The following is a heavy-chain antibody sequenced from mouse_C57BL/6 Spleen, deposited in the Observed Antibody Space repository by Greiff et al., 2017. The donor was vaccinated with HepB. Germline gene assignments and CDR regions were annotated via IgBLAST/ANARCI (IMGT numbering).Heavy chain of an antibody. V-gene: IGHV1-80*01. CDR3: ARKLYPYAMDY. Sequence: VQLQQSGAELVKPGASVKISCKASGYAFSSYWMNWVKQRPGKGLEWIGQIYPGDGDTNYNGKFKGKATLTADKSSSTAYMQLSSLTSEDSAVYFCARKLYPYAMDYWGQGTSVTVSS. CDR2: IYPGDGDT. J-gene: IGHJ4*01. D-gene: IGHD1-3*01. CDR1: GYAFSSYW.